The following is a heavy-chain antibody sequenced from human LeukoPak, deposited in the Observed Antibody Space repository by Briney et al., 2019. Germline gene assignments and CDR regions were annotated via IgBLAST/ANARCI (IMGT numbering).Heavy chain of an antibody. Sequence: PSETLSLTCTVSNGSMTSDSYYWAWVRQPPGKGLEWIGTIFYSGKTYYSASLKSRVTVSLDTSKKNFSLRLSSVTAADTAVYYCARLWIVATWFDAWGQGALITVSS. J-gene: IGHJ5*02. D-gene: IGHD2-2*03. V-gene: IGHV4-39*02. CDR3: ARLWIVATWFDA. CDR1: NGSMTSDSYY. CDR2: IFYSGKT.